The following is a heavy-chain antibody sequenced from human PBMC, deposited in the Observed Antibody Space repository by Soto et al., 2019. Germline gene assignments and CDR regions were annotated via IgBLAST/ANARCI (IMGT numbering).Heavy chain of an antibody. CDR2: ISYDGSNK. Sequence: PGGSLRLSCAASGFTFSSYAMHWVRQAPGKGLEWVAVISYDGSNKYYADSVKGRFTISRDNSKNTLYLQMNSLRAEDTAVYYCARDQRMGATYYYYGMDVWGQGTTVTVSS. J-gene: IGHJ6*02. CDR1: GFTFSSYA. V-gene: IGHV3-30-3*01. D-gene: IGHD1-26*01. CDR3: ARDQRMGATYYYYGMDV.